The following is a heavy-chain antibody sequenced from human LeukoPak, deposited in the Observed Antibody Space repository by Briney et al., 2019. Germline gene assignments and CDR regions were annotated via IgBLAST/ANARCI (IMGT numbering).Heavy chain of an antibody. CDR2: TSGSSSYI. V-gene: IGHV3-21*01. Sequence: PGGSLRLFCAASGFTFSSYSMNWVRQAPGKGLEWVSSTSGSSSYIYYADSVKGRFTISRDNAKNSLFLQMNSLRAEDTAVYYCAREKGAFDYWGQGALVTDSS. J-gene: IGHJ4*02. D-gene: IGHD1-26*01. CDR3: AREKGAFDY. CDR1: GFTFSSYS.